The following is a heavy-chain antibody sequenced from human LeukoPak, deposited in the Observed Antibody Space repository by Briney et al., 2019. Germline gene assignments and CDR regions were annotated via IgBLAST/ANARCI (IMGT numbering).Heavy chain of an antibody. CDR1: GGTFSSYA. J-gene: IGHJ4*02. V-gene: IGHV1-69*05. CDR2: IIPIFGTA. D-gene: IGHD1-26*01. CDR3: AREIIVGATTFDY. Sequence: SVKVSCKASGGTFSSYAISWVRQAPGQGLEWMGRIIPIFGTANYAQKFQGRVTITTDESTSTAYMELSSLRSEVTAVYYCAREIIVGATTFDYWGQGTLVTVSS.